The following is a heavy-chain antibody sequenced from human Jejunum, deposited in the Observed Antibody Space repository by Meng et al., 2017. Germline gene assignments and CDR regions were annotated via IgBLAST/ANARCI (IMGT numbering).Heavy chain of an antibody. J-gene: IGHJ4*02. D-gene: IGHD2-15*01. CDR1: GFTFSSYW. V-gene: IGHV3-33*08. Sequence: GESLKISCAASGFTFSSYWMHWVRQAPGEGLEWVAVIWANGNTKEYADSVKGRLSISRDNSKNMLYLQMDSLRAEDTAVYYCARDTGGSPFDYWGQGTEVTVSS. CDR2: IWANGNTK. CDR3: ARDTGGSPFDY.